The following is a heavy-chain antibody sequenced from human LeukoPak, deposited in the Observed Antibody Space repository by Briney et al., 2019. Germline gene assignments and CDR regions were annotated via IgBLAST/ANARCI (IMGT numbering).Heavy chain of an antibody. CDR2: TYHSGST. D-gene: IGHD3-9*01. Sequence: PSETLSLTCTVSGYSISSGYYWGWIRQPPGKGLEWIGSTYHSGSTYYNPSLKSRVTISVDTSKNQFSLKLSSVTAADTAVYYCARGGFYDILTGYYPEIDYWGQGTLVTVSS. V-gene: IGHV4-38-2*02. CDR3: ARGGFYDILTGYYPEIDY. J-gene: IGHJ4*02. CDR1: GYSISSGYY.